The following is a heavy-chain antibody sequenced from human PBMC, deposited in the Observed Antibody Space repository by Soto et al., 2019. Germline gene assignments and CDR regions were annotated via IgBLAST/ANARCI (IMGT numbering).Heavy chain of an antibody. V-gene: IGHV1-3*01. J-gene: IGHJ4*02. CDR3: AAMYSSGWPTVDY. CDR2: INAGNGNT. CDR1: GYTFTSYA. D-gene: IGHD6-19*01. Sequence: ASVKVSCKASGYTFTSYAMHWVRQAPGQGLEWMGWINAGNGNTKYSQKFQGRVTITRDTSASTAYMELSSLRSEDTAVYYCAAMYSSGWPTVDYWGQGTLVTVSS.